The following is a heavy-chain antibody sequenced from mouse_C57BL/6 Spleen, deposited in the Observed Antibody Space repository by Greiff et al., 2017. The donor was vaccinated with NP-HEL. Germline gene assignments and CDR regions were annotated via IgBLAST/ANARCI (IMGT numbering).Heavy chain of an antibody. Sequence: QVQLKQPGAELVKPGASVKMSCKASGYTFTSYWITWVKQRPGQGLEWIGDIYPGSGSTNYNEKFKSKATLTVDTSSSTAYMQLSSLTSEDSAVYYCARGGSMVTRAMDYWGQGTSVTVSS. J-gene: IGHJ4*01. CDR3: ARGGSMVTRAMDY. CDR1: GYTFTSYW. V-gene: IGHV1-55*01. D-gene: IGHD2-2*01. CDR2: IYPGSGST.